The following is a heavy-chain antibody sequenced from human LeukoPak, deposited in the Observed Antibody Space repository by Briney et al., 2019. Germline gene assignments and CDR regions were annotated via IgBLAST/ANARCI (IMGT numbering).Heavy chain of an antibody. CDR1: GYSLSSGYY. CDR3: ARASGSYGSGSYYYYGMDV. Sequence: SETLSLTCAVSGYSLSSGYYWGWIRPPPGKGLEWIGSIFHSGSTYYNPSLRSRVNMSVDTSKNQISLKLSSVTAAATAVYYCARASGSYGSGSYYYYGMDVWGKGTTVTVSS. CDR2: IFHSGST. J-gene: IGHJ6*04. V-gene: IGHV4-38-2*01. D-gene: IGHD3-10*01.